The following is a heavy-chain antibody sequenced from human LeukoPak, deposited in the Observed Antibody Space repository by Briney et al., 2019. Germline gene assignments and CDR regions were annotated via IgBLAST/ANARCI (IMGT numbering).Heavy chain of an antibody. V-gene: IGHV1-46*01. CDR3: VRVRNYYASSGSMYYFDC. J-gene: IGHJ4*02. D-gene: IGHD3-22*01. CDR2: INPSGGST. CDR1: GYTFTSYY. Sequence: ASVKVSCKASGYTFTSYYMHWVRQAPGQGLEWMGIINPSGGSTSYAQKFQGRVTMTRDTSTSTAYMELSSLRSEDTAVYYCVRVRNYYASSGSMYYFDCWGQGTLVTVSS.